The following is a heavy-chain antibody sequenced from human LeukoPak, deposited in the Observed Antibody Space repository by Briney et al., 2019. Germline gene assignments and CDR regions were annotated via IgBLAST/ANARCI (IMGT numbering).Heavy chain of an antibody. CDR3: ARGPYNWNDLSSLQTARNNWFDP. D-gene: IGHD1-1*01. V-gene: IGHV1-8*01. Sequence: ASVKVSCKASGYTFTSYDINWVRQATGQGLEWMGWMNPNSGNTGYAQKFQGRVTMTRNTSISTAYMELSSLRSEDTAVYYCARGPYNWNDLSSLQTARNNWFDPWGQGTLVTVSS. CDR1: GYTFTSYD. CDR2: MNPNSGNT. J-gene: IGHJ5*02.